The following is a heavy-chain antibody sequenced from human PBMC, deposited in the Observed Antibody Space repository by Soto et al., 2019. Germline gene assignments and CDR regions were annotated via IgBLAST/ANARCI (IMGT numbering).Heavy chain of an antibody. J-gene: IGHJ4*02. CDR2: IYDSASS. Sequence: PSETLSLTCTVSGASISSCYYCWIWIRQSPGKGLQWIGYIYDSASSYSNPSLKSRVTMSVDTAKNQFSLKLSSVTAADTSVYYCAREKGYFSGPKNFDYWGQGTLVTVSS. V-gene: IGHV4-30-4*01. CDR3: AREKGYFSGPKNFDY. D-gene: IGHD1-26*01. CDR1: GASISSCYYC.